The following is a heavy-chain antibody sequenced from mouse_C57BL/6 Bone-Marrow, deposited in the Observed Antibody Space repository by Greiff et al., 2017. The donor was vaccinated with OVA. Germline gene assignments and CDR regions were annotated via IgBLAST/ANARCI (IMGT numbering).Heavy chain of an antibody. D-gene: IGHD1-1*01. CDR2: IDPSDSYT. J-gene: IGHJ3*01. CDR1: GYTFTSYW. Sequence: QVQLQQPGAELVMPGASVKLSCKASGYTFTSYWMHWVKQRPGQGLEWIGEIDPSDSYTNYNQKFKGKSTLTVDKSSSTAYMQLSSLTSEDSAVYYCARWGSYYYGSAWFAYWGQGTLVTVSA. V-gene: IGHV1-69*01. CDR3: ARWGSYYYGSAWFAY.